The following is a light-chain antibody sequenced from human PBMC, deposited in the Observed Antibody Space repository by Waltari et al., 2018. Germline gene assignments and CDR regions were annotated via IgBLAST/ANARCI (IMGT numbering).Light chain of an antibody. CDR2: GST. CDR3: QSYDTSLSVV. Sequence: QSVLTPPPSVSGAPGQRVTIPCPWSGSNIGGGYDFHLYQQLPRTAPKLLIYGSTSRPLGVPARFFGSTSGTSASLAIIGLQAEDEAEYYCQSYDTSLSVVFGGGTKLTVL. V-gene: IGLV1-40*01. CDR1: GSNIGGGYD. J-gene: IGLJ3*02.